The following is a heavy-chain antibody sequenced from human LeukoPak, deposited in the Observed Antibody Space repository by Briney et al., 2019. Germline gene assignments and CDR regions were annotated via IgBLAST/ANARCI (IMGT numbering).Heavy chain of an antibody. J-gene: IGHJ3*02. CDR1: GFTISNYW. Sequence: GGSLRLSCAASGFTISNYWMSWVRQAPGKGLVWVSRISSDGSSTSYADSVKGRFTISRDNAKNTLYVQMNSLRVEDTAVYYCARGAFGVYAFDIWGQGTMVTVSS. CDR3: ARGAFGVYAFDI. CDR2: ISSDGSST. D-gene: IGHD3-3*01. V-gene: IGHV3-74*01.